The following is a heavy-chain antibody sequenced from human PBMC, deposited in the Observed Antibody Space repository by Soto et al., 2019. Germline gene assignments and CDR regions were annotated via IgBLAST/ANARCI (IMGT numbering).Heavy chain of an antibody. CDR2: LSSGGRT. V-gene: IGHV3-53*01. D-gene: IGHD1-20*01. Sequence: GGSLRLSCAASGYALRDYSMNWVRQAPGKGLEWVSVLSSGGRTYYPDSVEGRFTISGDNSKNTVYLQMHSLRAEDTAVYYCATNNTPGGMDVWGQGTTVTVSS. CDR1: GYALRDYS. CDR3: ATNNTPGGMDV. J-gene: IGHJ6*02.